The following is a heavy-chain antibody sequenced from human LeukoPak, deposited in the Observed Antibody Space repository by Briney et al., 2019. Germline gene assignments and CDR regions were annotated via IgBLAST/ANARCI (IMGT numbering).Heavy chain of an antibody. CDR3: ARGMVRGDSDAFDI. CDR2: ISSSGSAI. J-gene: IGHJ3*02. D-gene: IGHD3-10*01. CDR1: GFSFSDYY. V-gene: IGHV3-11*01. Sequence: PGGSLRLSCAASGFSFSDYYMTWIRQAPGKGLEWVSFISSSGSAIYYADSMKGRFSISRDNAKKSLYLQMNSLRAEDTAIYYCARGMVRGDSDAFDIWGQGTMVTVS.